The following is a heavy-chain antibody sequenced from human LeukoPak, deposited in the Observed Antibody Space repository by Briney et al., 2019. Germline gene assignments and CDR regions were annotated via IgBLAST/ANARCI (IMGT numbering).Heavy chain of an antibody. Sequence: PSETLSLTCAVYGGSFSGYYWSWIRQPPGKGLEWIGEINHSGSTNYNPSLKSRVTIPVDTSKNQFSLKLSSVTAADTAVYYCARGYSSGWYFDYWGQGTLVTVSS. CDR1: GGSFSGYY. J-gene: IGHJ4*02. D-gene: IGHD6-19*01. V-gene: IGHV4-34*01. CDR2: INHSGST. CDR3: ARGYSSGWYFDY.